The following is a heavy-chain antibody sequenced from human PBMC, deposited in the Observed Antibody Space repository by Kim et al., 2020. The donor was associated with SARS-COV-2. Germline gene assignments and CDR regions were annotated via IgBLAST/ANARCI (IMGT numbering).Heavy chain of an antibody. Sequence: SLQSRVTISVDTSKKQFSLKLSSVTAADTAVYYCARHERTPRAVAGKVDYWGQGTLVTVSS. V-gene: IGHV4-39*01. D-gene: IGHD6-19*01. CDR3: ARHERTPRAVAGKVDY. J-gene: IGHJ4*02.